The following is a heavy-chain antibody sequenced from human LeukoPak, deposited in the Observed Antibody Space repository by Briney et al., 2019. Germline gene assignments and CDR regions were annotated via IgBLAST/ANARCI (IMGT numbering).Heavy chain of an antibody. CDR1: GFTFSSYE. J-gene: IGHJ4*02. D-gene: IGHD4-23*01. CDR3: ARSGGYYDY. V-gene: IGHV3-48*03. Sequence: GGSLRLSCAASGFTFSSYEMNWVRQAPGKGLEWISYISTSGSTIYYADSVKGRFTVSRDNAKNSLYLQMNSLRAEDTAVYHCARSGGYYDYCGQGTLFSVSS. CDR2: ISTSGSTI.